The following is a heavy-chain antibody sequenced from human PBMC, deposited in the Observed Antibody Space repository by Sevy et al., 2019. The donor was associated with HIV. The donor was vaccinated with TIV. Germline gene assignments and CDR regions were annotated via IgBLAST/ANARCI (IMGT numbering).Heavy chain of an antibody. CDR1: GFTFSSYW. J-gene: IGHJ6*02. CDR2: IKQDGSEK. CDR3: ARVGLQYYYYYGMDV. V-gene: IGHV3-7*01. D-gene: IGHD4-4*01. Sequence: GESLKISCAASGFTFSSYWMSWVRQAPGKGLEWVANIKQDGSEKYYVDSVKGRFTISRDNAKNSLYLQMNSLRAEDTAVYYCARVGLQYYYYYGMDVWGQGTTVTVSS.